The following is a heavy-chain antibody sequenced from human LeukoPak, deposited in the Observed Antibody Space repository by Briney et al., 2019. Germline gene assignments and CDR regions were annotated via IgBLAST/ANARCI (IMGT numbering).Heavy chain of an antibody. D-gene: IGHD4-17*01. J-gene: IGHJ6*03. CDR1: GGSFSGYY. CDR3: ARDYGDYDLSYMDV. Sequence: SETLSLTCAVYGGSFSGYYWSWIRQPPGKGLEWIGEISHSGSTNYNPSLKSRVTISVDTSKNQFSLKLSSVTAADTAVYYCARDYGDYDLSYMDVWGKGTTVTVSS. V-gene: IGHV4-34*01. CDR2: ISHSGST.